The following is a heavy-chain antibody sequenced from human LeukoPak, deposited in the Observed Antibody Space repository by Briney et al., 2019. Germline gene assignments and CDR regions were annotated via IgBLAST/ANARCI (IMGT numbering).Heavy chain of an antibody. D-gene: IGHD5-24*01. CDR1: GGSISSYY. CDR3: ARQLQEKTFFDY. V-gene: IGHV4-59*08. Sequence: PSETLSLTCTVSGGSISSYYWSWIRQPPGKGLEWIGYIYYSGSTNYNPSLKSRVTISVDTSKNQFPLKLSSVTAADTAVYYCARQLQEKTFFDYWGQGTLVTVSS. CDR2: IYYSGST. J-gene: IGHJ4*02.